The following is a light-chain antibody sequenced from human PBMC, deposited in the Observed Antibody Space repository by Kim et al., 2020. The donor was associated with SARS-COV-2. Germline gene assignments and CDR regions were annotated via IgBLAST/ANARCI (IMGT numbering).Light chain of an antibody. Sequence: QSVLTQPPSVSGTPGQRVTISCSGSSSNIGSNYVYWYQQLPGTAPKLLIYANNQRPSGVPDRFSGSKSGTSVSLAISGLRSEDEADYYCAAWDDSLSGLVLGGGTKVTVL. CDR1: SSNIGSNY. V-gene: IGLV1-47*01. CDR3: AAWDDSLSGLV. J-gene: IGLJ3*02. CDR2: ANN.